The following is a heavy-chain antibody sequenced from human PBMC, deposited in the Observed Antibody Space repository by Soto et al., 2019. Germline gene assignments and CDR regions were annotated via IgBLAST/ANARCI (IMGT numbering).Heavy chain of an antibody. CDR3: AREQYNWKL. J-gene: IGHJ4*02. Sequence: SETLSLTCSVSGVSITNYYCTWIRHPPGKGLEWIGYVYHTGNTYYNPSLKSRVTISLDTSKNQVSLRLTSVTAADTAVYYCAREQYNWKLWGQGTLVPVSS. D-gene: IGHD1-20*01. CDR1: GVSITNYY. V-gene: IGHV4-59*01. CDR2: VYHTGNT.